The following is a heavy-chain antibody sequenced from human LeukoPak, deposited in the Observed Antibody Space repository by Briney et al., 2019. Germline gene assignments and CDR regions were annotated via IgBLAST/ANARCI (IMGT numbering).Heavy chain of an antibody. Sequence: GRSLRLSCAASGFTFSSYGMHWVRQAPGKGLEWVAVISYDGSNKYYADFVKGRFTISRDNSKNTLYLQMNSLRAEDTAVYYCAKDEEVKWFGGSGYWGQGTLVTVSS. CDR3: AKDEEVKWFGGSGY. J-gene: IGHJ4*02. V-gene: IGHV3-30*18. CDR2: ISYDGSNK. CDR1: GFTFSSYG. D-gene: IGHD3-10*01.